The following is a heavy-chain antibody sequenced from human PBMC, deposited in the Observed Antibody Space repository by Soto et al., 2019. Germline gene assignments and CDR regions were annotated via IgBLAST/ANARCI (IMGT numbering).Heavy chain of an antibody. CDR1: GYTFTSYY. J-gene: IGHJ5*02. CDR3: ARGYCSGGSCYFTWFDQ. CDR2: INPSGGST. D-gene: IGHD2-15*01. V-gene: IGHV1-46*01. Sequence: ASVKVSCKASGYTFTSYYMHWVRQAPGQGLEWMGIINPSGGSTSYAQKFQGRVTMTRDTSTSTVYMELSSLRSEDTAVYYCARGYCSGGSCYFTWFDQWRQGTMVTVSS.